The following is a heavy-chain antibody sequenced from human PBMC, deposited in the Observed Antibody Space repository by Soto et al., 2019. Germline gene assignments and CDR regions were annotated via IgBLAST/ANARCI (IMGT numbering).Heavy chain of an antibody. D-gene: IGHD6-13*01. CDR3: ARANSSTWYKLEYKWFDP. J-gene: IGHJ5*02. V-gene: IGHV4-59*01. CDR1: GASINDFY. CDR2: MYYSETT. Sequence: PSLTCTVSGASINDFYWSWIRQTPGKGLEWVGFMYYSETTKYNPSLKGRVNMSLDTSKNQVSLHLKSVTAADTAVYYCARANSSTWYKLEYKWFDPWGQGTQVTVSS.